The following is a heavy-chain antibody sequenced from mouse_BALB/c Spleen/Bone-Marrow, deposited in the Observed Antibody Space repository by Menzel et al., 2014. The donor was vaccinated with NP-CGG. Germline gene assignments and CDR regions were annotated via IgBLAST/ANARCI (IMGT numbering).Heavy chain of an antibody. CDR3: ARYDCYEAY. Sequence: QVQLQQSGAELAKPGASVKMSCKASGHTFTSYWMHWVKQRPGQGLEWIGYINPSTGYTEYNQKFKDKATLTADKSSSTAYMQLSSLTSEDSAVYYCARYDCYEAYWGQGTLVTVSA. D-gene: IGHD2-3*01. CDR2: INPSTGYT. V-gene: IGHV1-7*01. J-gene: IGHJ3*01. CDR1: GHTFTSYW.